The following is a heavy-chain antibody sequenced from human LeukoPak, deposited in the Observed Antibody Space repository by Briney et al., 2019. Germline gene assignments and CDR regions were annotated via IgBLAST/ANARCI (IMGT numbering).Heavy chain of an antibody. Sequence: ASVKVSCKASGYTFTGYYMHWVRQAPGQGLEWMGWINPNSGGTNYAQKFQGRVTMTRDTSISTAYMELSRLRSDDTAVYYCARRKYDFWSADNPPFGYWGQGTLVTVSS. V-gene: IGHV1-2*02. CDR3: ARRKYDFWSADNPPFGY. J-gene: IGHJ4*02. CDR1: GYTFTGYY. CDR2: INPNSGGT. D-gene: IGHD3-3*01.